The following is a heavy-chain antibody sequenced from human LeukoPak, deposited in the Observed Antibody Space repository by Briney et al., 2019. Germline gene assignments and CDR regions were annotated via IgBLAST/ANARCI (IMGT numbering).Heavy chain of an antibody. CDR1: GFTFSSYG. V-gene: IGHV3-33*01. CDR2: IRYDGSNK. J-gene: IGHJ4*02. Sequence: GGSLRLSCAASGFTFSSYGMHWVRQAPGKGLEWVAVIRYDGSNKYYADSVKGRFTISRDNSKNTLDLQMNSLRAEDTAVYYCARSDSSGHYYVDYWGQGALVTVSS. D-gene: IGHD3-22*01. CDR3: ARSDSSGHYYVDY.